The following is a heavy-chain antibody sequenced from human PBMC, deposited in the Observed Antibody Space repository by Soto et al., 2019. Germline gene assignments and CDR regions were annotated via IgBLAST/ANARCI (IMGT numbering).Heavy chain of an antibody. CDR1: GFSFSIYG. CDR3: AKPGSGEYCSAGICLSD. D-gene: IGHD2-15*01. Sequence: QVQLVESGGGVVQPGRSLRLSCAASGFSFSIYGMHWVRQAPGKGLEWVAGTSHDGSDKFHSDSVKGRFTISRDNSKNTLYLQMNSLRAEDTSVYYCAKPGSGEYCSAGICLSDWGQGTLVTVSS. CDR2: TSHDGSDK. V-gene: IGHV3-30*18. J-gene: IGHJ4*02.